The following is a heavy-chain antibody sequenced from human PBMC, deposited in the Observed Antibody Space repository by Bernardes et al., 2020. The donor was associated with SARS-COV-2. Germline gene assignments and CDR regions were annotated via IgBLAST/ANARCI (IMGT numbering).Heavy chain of an antibody. Sequence: GGSLRPSFASSGLIFRKYWVHWVRPAPGGGLGWGSRINTDGSSTSYADSVKGRFTISRDNAKNTLYLQMNSLRAEDTAVYYCTRGGYEPFDYWGQGTLVTVSS. CDR2: INTDGSST. CDR3: TRGGYEPFDY. D-gene: IGHD5-12*01. J-gene: IGHJ4*02. V-gene: IGHV3-74*01. CDR1: GLIFRKYW.